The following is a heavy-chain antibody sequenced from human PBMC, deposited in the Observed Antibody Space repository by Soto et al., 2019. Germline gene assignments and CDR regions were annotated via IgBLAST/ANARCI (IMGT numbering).Heavy chain of an antibody. CDR3: ARDYYDSSGYLPAYYYYGMDV. CDR2: IYYSGST. CDR1: GGSISSGGYY. Sequence: QVQLQESGPGLVKPSQTLSLTCTVSGGSISSGGYYWSWIRQHPGKGLEWIGYIYYSGSTYYNPSLKSRVTISVYTSTNQVSLKLSSVTAADTAVYYCARDYYDSSGYLPAYYYYGMDVWGQGTTVTVSS. J-gene: IGHJ6*02. D-gene: IGHD3-22*01. V-gene: IGHV4-31*03.